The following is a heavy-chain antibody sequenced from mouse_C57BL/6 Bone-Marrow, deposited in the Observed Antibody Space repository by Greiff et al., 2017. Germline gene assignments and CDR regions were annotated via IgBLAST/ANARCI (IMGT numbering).Heavy chain of an antibody. J-gene: IGHJ4*01. D-gene: IGHD1-1*01. CDR1: GYTFTDYY. CDR3: ARADYYGSSYYAMDY. V-gene: IGHV1-26*01. Sequence: EVQLQQSGPELVKPGASVKISCKASGYTFTDYYMNWVKQSHGKSLEWIGDINPNNGGTSYNQKFKVKATLTVDKSSSTAYMELRSLTSEDSAVYYCARADYYGSSYYAMDYWGQGTSVTVSS. CDR2: INPNNGGT.